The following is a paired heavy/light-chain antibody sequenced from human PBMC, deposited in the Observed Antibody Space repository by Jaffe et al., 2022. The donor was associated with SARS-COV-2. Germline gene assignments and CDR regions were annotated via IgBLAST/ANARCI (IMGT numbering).Heavy chain of an antibody. CDR1: GFTFDDYA. Sequence: EVQLVESGGGLVQPGRSLRLSCAASGFTFDDYAMHWVRQAPGKGLEWVSGISWNSGSIGYADSVKGRFTISRDNAKNSLYLQMNSLRAEDTALYYCAKDNEPYSSSWYAYYYYYYMDVWGKGTTVTVSS. J-gene: IGHJ6*03. V-gene: IGHV3-9*01. CDR2: ISWNSGSI. CDR3: AKDNEPYSSSWYAYYYYYYMDV. D-gene: IGHD6-13*01.
Light chain of an antibody. CDR2: AAS. CDR1: QSISSY. V-gene: IGKV1-39*01. CDR3: QQSYSTPLRALT. Sequence: DIQMTQSPSSLSASVGDRVTITCRASQSISSYLNWYQQKPGKAPKLLIYAASSLQSGVPSRFSGSGSGTDFTLTISSLQPEDFATYYCQQSYSTPLRALTFGGGTKVEIK. J-gene: IGKJ4*01.